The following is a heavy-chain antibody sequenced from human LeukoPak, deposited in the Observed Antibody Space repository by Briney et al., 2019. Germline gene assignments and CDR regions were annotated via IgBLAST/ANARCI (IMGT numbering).Heavy chain of an antibody. CDR2: INTDGSST. V-gene: IGHV3-74*01. CDR1: GFTFSSYW. D-gene: IGHD3-3*01. J-gene: IGHJ4*02. CDR3: ARESVGFLEWLFH. Sequence: GGSLRLSCAASGFTFSSYWMHWVRQAPGKGLVWVSRINTDGSSTSYADSVKGRFTISRDNAKNTLYLQMNSLRAEDTAVYYCARESVGFLEWLFHWGQGTLVTVSS.